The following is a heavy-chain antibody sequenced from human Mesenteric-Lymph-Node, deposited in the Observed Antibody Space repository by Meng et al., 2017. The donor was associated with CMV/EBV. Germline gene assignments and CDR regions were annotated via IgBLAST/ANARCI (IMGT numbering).Heavy chain of an antibody. Sequence: SGASIRSGGYSWSWIRQPPGKGLEWIGHIYHSGTTYYNPSLKNRVAISVDRFKNKFFLKLSSVTAADTAVYYCAGYSSGWGRWFDPWGQGTLVTVSS. CDR1: GASIRSGGYS. J-gene: IGHJ5*02. CDR3: AGYSSGWGRWFDP. D-gene: IGHD6-19*01. CDR2: IYHSGTT. V-gene: IGHV4-30-2*01.